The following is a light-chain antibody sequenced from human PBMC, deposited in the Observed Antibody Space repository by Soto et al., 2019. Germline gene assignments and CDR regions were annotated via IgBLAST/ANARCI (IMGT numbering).Light chain of an antibody. CDR2: GAS. J-gene: IGKJ1*01. Sequence: EIVMTQSPATLSVSPGERATLSCRASQSVSSNLAWYQQKPGQAPRLLIYGASTRATGIPATFSGSGSGTEFTLTINSLQSEDFAVYYCHQYNNWPLTWTFGQGTRWIS. CDR3: HQYNNWPLTWT. CDR1: QSVSSN. V-gene: IGKV3-15*01.